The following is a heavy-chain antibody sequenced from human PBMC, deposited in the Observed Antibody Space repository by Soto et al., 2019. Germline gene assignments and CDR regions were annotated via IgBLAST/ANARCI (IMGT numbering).Heavy chain of an antibody. Sequence: GASLKISCKGSGYSFTSYWISWVRQMPGKGLEWMGRIDPSDSYTYYSPSFQGHVTISADKSISTAYLQWSSLKASDTAMYDCAGPRGDSYGFDYWGQGTLVTVSS. D-gene: IGHD5-18*01. V-gene: IGHV5-10-1*01. J-gene: IGHJ4*02. CDR1: GYSFTSYW. CDR2: IDPSDSYT. CDR3: AGPRGDSYGFDY.